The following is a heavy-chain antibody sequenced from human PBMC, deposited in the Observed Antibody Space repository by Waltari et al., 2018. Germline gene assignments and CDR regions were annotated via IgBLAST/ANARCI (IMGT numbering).Heavy chain of an antibody. Sequence: QVQLVESGGGVVQPGGSLRLSCAASGFTFSSYGMHWVRKAPGKGLEWVAFIRYDGSNKYYADSVKGRFTISRDNSKNTLYLQMNSLRAEDTAVYYCAKDGGIWYGSGPGYFDYWGQGTLVTVSS. D-gene: IGHD3-10*01. CDR1: GFTFSSYG. V-gene: IGHV3-30*02. CDR3: AKDGGIWYGSGPGYFDY. CDR2: IRYDGSNK. J-gene: IGHJ4*02.